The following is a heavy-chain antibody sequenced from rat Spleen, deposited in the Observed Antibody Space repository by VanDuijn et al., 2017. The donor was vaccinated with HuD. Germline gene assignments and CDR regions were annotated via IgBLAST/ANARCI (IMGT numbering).Heavy chain of an antibody. CDR1: GFSLTDYS. CDR3: TRNYDGSSFDY. CDR2: MWSGGST. D-gene: IGHD1-12*03. J-gene: IGHJ2*01. V-gene: IGHV2S63*01. Sequence: VHLKESGPGLVQPSQTLSLTCTVSGFSLTDYSVHWVRQPPGKGLEWMGVMWSGGSTAYNSALKSRLSISRDTSKSQVFLKMNSLQTEDTAIYFCTRNYDGSSFDYWGQGVMVTVSS.